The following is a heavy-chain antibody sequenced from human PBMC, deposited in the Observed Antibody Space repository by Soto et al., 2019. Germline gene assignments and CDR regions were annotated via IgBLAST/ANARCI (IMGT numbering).Heavy chain of an antibody. Sequence: QVQLVQSGAEVKKPGASVKVSCKASGYTFTSYYMHWVRQAPGQGLEWMGIINPSGGSTSYAQKCQGRVTMTRDTSTSTVYMEMSSLRSEDTAVYYCASRAVVAATKSPWYFDLWGRGTLVTVSS. D-gene: IGHD2-15*01. CDR2: INPSGGST. CDR1: GYTFTSYY. J-gene: IGHJ2*01. CDR3: ASRAVVAATKSPWYFDL. V-gene: IGHV1-46*03.